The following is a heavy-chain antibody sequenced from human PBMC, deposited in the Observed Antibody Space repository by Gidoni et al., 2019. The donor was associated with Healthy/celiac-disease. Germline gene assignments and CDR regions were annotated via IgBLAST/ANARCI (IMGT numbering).Heavy chain of an antibody. CDR2: ISYDGSNK. CDR3: AKDGPLGCSGGSCYWYNWFDP. Sequence: QVQLVESGGGVVQPGRSLRLSCAASGFTFSSYGMHWVRQAPGKGLEWVAVISYDGSNKYYADSVKGRFTISRDNSKNTLYLQMNSLRAEDTAVYYCAKDGPLGCSGGSCYWYNWFDPWGQGTLVTVSS. V-gene: IGHV3-30*18. D-gene: IGHD2-15*01. J-gene: IGHJ5*02. CDR1: GFTFSSYG.